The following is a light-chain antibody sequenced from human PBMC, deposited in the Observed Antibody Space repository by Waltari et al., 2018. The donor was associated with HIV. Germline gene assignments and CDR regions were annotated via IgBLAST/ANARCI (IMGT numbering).Light chain of an antibody. Sequence: SHGLTQPPSVSVSPGQTAEITCSGDVLSNHSAFLYQHKAGQAPVILIYRDDERPSEVPERFSGSSSGATVALTISGVQAEDEADYYCQSRDISGTHVVFGGGTKLTVL. J-gene: IGLJ2*01. CDR2: RDD. V-gene: IGLV3-25*03. CDR1: VLSNHS. CDR3: QSRDISGTHVV.